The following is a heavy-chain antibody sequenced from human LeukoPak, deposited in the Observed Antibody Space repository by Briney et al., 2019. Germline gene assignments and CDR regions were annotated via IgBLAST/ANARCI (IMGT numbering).Heavy chain of an antibody. D-gene: IGHD5-12*01. CDR2: IYYSGST. J-gene: IGHJ4*02. V-gene: IGHV4-39*01. CDR1: GGSISSSSYY. Sequence: SETLSLTCTVSGGSISSSSYYWGWIRQPPGKGLEWIGSIYYSGSTHYNPSLKSRVTISVDTSKNQFSLKLSSVTAADTAVYYCARLVRKATAEYWGQGTLVTVSS. CDR3: ARLVRKATAEY.